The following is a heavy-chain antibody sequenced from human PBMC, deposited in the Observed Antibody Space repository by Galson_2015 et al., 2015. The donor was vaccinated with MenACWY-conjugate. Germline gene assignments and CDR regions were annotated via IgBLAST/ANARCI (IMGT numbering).Heavy chain of an antibody. CDR3: ARSLELITFDY. CDR1: GYTFFSYY. D-gene: IGHD1-7*01. CDR2: INPSGGST. J-gene: IGHJ4*02. Sequence: SVKVSCKASGYTFFSYYLHWVRQAPGQGLEWMGIINPSGGSTSYAQKFQGRVTMARDTSTSTVYMELSSLGSEGTAVYYCARSLELITFDYWGQGTLVTVSS. V-gene: IGHV1-46*01.